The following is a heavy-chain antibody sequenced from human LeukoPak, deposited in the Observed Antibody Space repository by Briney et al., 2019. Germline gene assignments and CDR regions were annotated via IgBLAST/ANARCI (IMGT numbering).Heavy chain of an antibody. J-gene: IGHJ4*02. CDR3: ARSSATFDY. V-gene: IGHV3-30*04. Sequence: GGSLRLSCAASGFTFSSYAMHWVRQAPGKGLEWVAVISYDGSNKYYADSVKGRFTISRDNSKNTLYLQMNSLRAEDTAVYYCARSSATFDYWGRGTLVTVSS. CDR1: GFTFSSYA. CDR2: ISYDGSNK.